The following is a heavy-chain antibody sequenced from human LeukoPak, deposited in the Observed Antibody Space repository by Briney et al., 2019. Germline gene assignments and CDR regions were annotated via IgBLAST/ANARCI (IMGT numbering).Heavy chain of an antibody. J-gene: IGHJ4*02. V-gene: IGHV3-23*01. CDR3: GKTTVGYSSRQNPAWPVDY. D-gene: IGHD5-18*01. Sequence: GGSLRLSCEASGFTFSSHATYWVRQAPGKGLEWVAGIFGSGGSQHYADPVKGRFTISRDNSRNTVYLQINSLRAEDTAVYYCGKTTVGYSSRQNPAWPVDYWGKGTLVTVSS. CDR2: IFGSGGSQ. CDR1: GFTFSSHA.